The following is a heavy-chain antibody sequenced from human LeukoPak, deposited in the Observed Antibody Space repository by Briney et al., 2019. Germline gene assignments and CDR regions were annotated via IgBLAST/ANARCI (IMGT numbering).Heavy chain of an antibody. CDR2: INSDGSST. Sequence: GGSLRLSCAASGFTFSSYWMHWVRQAPGKGLVWVSRINSDGSSTSYADSVKGRFTISRDNAKNTLYLQMNSLRAEDTAVYYCARSPRTELELPDPHFDYWGQGTLVTVSS. CDR1: GFTFSSYW. CDR3: ARSPRTELELPDPHFDY. J-gene: IGHJ4*02. D-gene: IGHD1-7*01. V-gene: IGHV3-74*01.